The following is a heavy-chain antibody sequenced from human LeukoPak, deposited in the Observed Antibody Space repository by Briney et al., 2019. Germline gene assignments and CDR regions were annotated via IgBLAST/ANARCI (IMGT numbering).Heavy chain of an antibody. V-gene: IGHV3-21*01. D-gene: IGHD3-10*01. CDR1: GFTFSSYS. CDR2: ISSSSSYI. J-gene: IGHJ6*04. CDR3: ASMGLLWFGELPRYGMGV. Sequence: PGGSLRLSCAASGFTFSSYSMNWVRQAPGKGLEWVSSISSSSSYIYYADSVKGRFTISRDNTKNSLYLQMNSLRAEDTAVYYCASMGLLWFGELPRYGMGVWGKGTTVTVSS.